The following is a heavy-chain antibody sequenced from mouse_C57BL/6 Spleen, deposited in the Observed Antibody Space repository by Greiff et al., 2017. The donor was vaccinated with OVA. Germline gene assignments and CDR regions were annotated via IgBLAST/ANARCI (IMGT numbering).Heavy chain of an antibody. J-gene: IGHJ4*01. CDR3: ARSCDYYAMDY. Sequence: VKLQQPGAELVKPGASVKLSCKASGYTFTSYWMHWVKQRPGQGLEWIGMIHPNSGSTNYNEKFKSKATLTVDKSSSTAYMQLSSLTSEDSAVYYCARSCDYYAMDYWGQGTSVTVSS. CDR1: GYTFTSYW. CDR2: IHPNSGST. V-gene: IGHV1-64*01.